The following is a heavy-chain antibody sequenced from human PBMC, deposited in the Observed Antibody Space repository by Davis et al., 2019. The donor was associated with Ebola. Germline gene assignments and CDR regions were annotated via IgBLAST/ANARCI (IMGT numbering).Heavy chain of an antibody. D-gene: IGHD3-3*01. J-gene: IGHJ5*02. CDR2: INHSGST. Sequence: SETLSLTCAVYGGSFSGYYWSWIRQPPGKGLEWIGEINHSGSTNYNPSLKRRVTISVDTSKNQFSLKLSSVTAADTAVYYCARHGYDFWSGYYSADWFDPWGQGTLVTVSS. CDR3: ARHGYDFWSGYYSADWFDP. V-gene: IGHV4-34*01. CDR1: GGSFSGYY.